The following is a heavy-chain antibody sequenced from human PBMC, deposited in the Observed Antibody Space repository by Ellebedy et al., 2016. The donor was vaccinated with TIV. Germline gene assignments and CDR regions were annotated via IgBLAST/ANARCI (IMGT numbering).Heavy chain of an antibody. V-gene: IGHV4-59*11. D-gene: IGHD6-19*01. CDR3: AGGYSSGWTDY. Sequence: MPSETLSLTCTVSGDSIRSHYWSWVRQPPGKGLEWIGYITHSGATTHNPSLESRVNMSVDTSKNQFSLKLSSVTAADTAVYYCAGGYSSGWTDYWGQGTLVTVSS. CDR2: ITHSGAT. J-gene: IGHJ4*02. CDR1: GDSIRSHY.